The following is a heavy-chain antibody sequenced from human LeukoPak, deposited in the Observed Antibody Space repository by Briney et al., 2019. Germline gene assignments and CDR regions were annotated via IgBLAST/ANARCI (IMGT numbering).Heavy chain of an antibody. CDR2: INPNSGGT. D-gene: IGHD5-24*01. V-gene: IGHV1-2*02. J-gene: IGHJ4*02. Sequence: ASVKVSCTASGYTFTGYYMHWVRQAPGQGLEWMGWINPNSGGTNYAQKFQGRVTMTRDTSISTAYMELSSLTSDDTAVYYCARGTNNVAMATINYWGQGTLVTVSP. CDR1: GYTFTGYY. CDR3: ARGTNNVAMATINY.